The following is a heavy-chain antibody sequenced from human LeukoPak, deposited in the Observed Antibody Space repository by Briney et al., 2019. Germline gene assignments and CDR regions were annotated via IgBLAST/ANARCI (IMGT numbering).Heavy chain of an antibody. CDR1: GATFSSYT. V-gene: IGHV1-69*13. D-gene: IGHD6-13*01. Sequence: ASVKLSCKASGATFSSYTISWVRQAPGQGLEWMGGIVPIFGTADYAQKFQGRVTITADESTSTAYMELSSLRSEDTAVYYCARDRAAAGLNNWFDPWGQGTRVTVSS. CDR2: IVPIFGTA. J-gene: IGHJ5*02. CDR3: ARDRAAAGLNNWFDP.